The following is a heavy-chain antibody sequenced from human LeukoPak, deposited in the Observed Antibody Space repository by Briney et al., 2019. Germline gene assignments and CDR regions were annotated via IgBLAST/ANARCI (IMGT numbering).Heavy chain of an antibody. V-gene: IGHV3-15*01. CDR3: ATENYGGYVLDY. CDR2: IKRKTDGGTT. J-gene: IGHJ4*02. D-gene: IGHD4-17*01. Sequence: PGGSLRLSCAASEFTFSNTWMSWVSQAPGKGLEWVGRIKRKTDGGTTYYAAPVKGRFSISRDDSQNTLYLQMNSLKTEDTAMYYCATENYGGYVLDYWGQGTLVTVSS. CDR1: EFTFSNTW.